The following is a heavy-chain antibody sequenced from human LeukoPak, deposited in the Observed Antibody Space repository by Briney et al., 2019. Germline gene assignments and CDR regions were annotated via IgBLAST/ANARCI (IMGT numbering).Heavy chain of an antibody. V-gene: IGHV3-21*01. CDR3: ARVGYSSSWYVKFDY. J-gene: IGHJ4*02. Sequence: GGPLRLSCAASGFTFSSYSMNWVRQAPGKGLEWVSSISSSSSYIYYADSVKGRFTISRDNAKNSLYLQMNSLRAEDTAVYYCARVGYSSSWYVKFDYWGQGTLVTVSS. CDR2: ISSSSSYI. CDR1: GFTFSSYS. D-gene: IGHD6-13*01.